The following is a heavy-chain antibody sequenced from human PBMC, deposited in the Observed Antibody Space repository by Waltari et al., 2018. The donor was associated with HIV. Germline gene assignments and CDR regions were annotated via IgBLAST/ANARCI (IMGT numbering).Heavy chain of an antibody. V-gene: IGHV4-39*01. CDR3: ARVQTGVDTAMVNRYFDL. CDR2: IYYSGST. CDR1: GGSIRSRSYY. Sequence: QLQLQESGPGLVKPSETLSLTCTVPGGSIRSRSYYWGWIRQPPGKGLEWIGSIYYSGSTYYNPSLKSRVTISVDTSKNQFSLKLSSVTAADTAVYYCARVQTGVDTAMVNRYFDLWGRGTLVTVSS. J-gene: IGHJ2*01. D-gene: IGHD5-18*01.